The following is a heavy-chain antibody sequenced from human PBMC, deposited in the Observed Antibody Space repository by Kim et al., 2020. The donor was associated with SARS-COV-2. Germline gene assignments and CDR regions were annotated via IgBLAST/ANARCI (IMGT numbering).Heavy chain of an antibody. Sequence: SETLSLTCTVSGGSTSSPGYYRGWIRQPPGKGLEWIGSIYYTGSTYYNPSLKSRVTISVDTSKNQFSLKLSSVIVADTAVYYCARDEGYTYGYKSTDNWGQGTLAT. J-gene: IGHJ4*02. CDR1: GGSTSSPGYY. V-gene: IGHV4-39*07. CDR2: IYYTGST. CDR3: ARDEGYTYGYKSTDN. D-gene: IGHD5-18*01.